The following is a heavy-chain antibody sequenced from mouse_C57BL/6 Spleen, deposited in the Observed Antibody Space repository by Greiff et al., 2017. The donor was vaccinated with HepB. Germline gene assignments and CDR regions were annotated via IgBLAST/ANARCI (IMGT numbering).Heavy chain of an antibody. Sequence: QVQLQQSGPELVKPGASVKISCKASGYAFSSSWMNWVKQRPGKGLEWIGRIYPGDGDTNYNGKFKGKATLTADKSSSTAYMQLSSLTSEDSAVYFWARSPPVVGAMDYWGQGTSVTVSS. CDR3: ARSPPVVGAMDY. D-gene: IGHD1-1*01. CDR1: GYAFSSSW. V-gene: IGHV1-82*01. J-gene: IGHJ4*01. CDR2: IYPGDGDT.